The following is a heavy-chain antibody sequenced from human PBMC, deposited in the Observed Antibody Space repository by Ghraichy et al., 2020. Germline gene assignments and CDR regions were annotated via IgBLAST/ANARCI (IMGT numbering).Heavy chain of an antibody. Sequence: GGSLRLSCTASDFTFSSYWMTWVRQAPGKGLEWVASIFRDGSEKYYVDSVKGRFTISRDNAKNSLYLQMNSPRAEDSAVYYCAGGHWGMGVWGQGTTVTVSS. V-gene: IGHV3-7*03. J-gene: IGHJ6*02. CDR1: DFTFSSYW. CDR3: AGGHWGMGV. CDR2: IFRDGSEK.